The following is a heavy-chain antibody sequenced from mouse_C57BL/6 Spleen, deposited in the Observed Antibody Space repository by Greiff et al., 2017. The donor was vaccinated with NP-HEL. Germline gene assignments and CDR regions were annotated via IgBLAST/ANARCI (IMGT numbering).Heavy chain of an antibody. Sequence: QVHVKQPGAELVKPGASVKMSCKASGYTFTSYWITWVKQRPGQGLEWIGDIYPGSGSTNYNEKFKSKATLTVDTSSSTAYMQLSSLTSEDSAVYYCAREGTGTFDYWGQGTTLTVSS. CDR2: IYPGSGST. J-gene: IGHJ2*01. D-gene: IGHD4-1*01. CDR1: GYTFTSYW. V-gene: IGHV1-55*01. CDR3: AREGTGTFDY.